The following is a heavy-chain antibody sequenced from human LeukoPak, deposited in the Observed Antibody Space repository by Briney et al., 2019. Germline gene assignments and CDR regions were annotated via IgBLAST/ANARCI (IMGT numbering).Heavy chain of an antibody. CDR1: GGSISSYY. D-gene: IGHD5-18*01. CDR3: ARAGYSYGTGYYFDY. V-gene: IGHV4-59*01. Sequence: PSETLPLTCTVSGGSISSYYWSWMRLPPGKGLEWIGYIYYTGATYYNPSLKSRVTISLDTSKNQFSLKLSSVTAADAAVYYCARAGYSYGTGYYFDYWGQGALVTVSS. CDR2: IYYTGAT. J-gene: IGHJ4*02.